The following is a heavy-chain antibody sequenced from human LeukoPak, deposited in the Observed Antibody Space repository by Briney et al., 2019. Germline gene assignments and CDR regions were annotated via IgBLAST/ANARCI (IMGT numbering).Heavy chain of an antibody. V-gene: IGHV1-69*06. CDR2: IIPIFGTV. CDR1: GYTFTTYD. CDR3: AKDLGVVVVSVTGFDY. J-gene: IGHJ4*02. Sequence: SVKVSCKASGYTFTTYDINWVRQAPGQGLEWMGGIIPIFGTVNYAQKFQGRVTITADKSTSTAYMELSSLRPEDTAVYYCAKDLGVVVVSVTGFDYWGQGTLVTVSS. D-gene: IGHD2-15*01.